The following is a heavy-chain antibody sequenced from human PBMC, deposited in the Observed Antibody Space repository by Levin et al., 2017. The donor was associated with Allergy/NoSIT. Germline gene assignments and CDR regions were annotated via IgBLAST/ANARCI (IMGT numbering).Heavy chain of an antibody. Sequence: ESLKISCAVYGGSFSGYFWTWIRRPPGKGLEWIGEMNDSGSTNFNPSLKSRVTISVDTSKNQFSLKLNSVTAADTAVYYCARGGAYGSGAYSYYYHYYYMDVWGKGTTVTVSS. D-gene: IGHD3-10*01. V-gene: IGHV4-34*01. CDR1: GGSFSGYF. CDR2: MNDSGST. CDR3: ARGGAYGSGAYSYYYHYYYMDV. J-gene: IGHJ6*03.